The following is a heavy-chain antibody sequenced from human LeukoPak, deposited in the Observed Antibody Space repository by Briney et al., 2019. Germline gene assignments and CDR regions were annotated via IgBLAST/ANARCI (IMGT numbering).Heavy chain of an antibody. Sequence: GGSLRLSCAASGLTFSSYAMSWVRQAPGKGLEWVAAISGSGGSTYYADAVKGRFNIYRDNDKNKLYLHMNRLRAEDTAVYYCAKEGYYYDSSGYRYWGQGTLVTVSS. J-gene: IGHJ4*02. CDR2: ISGSGGST. V-gene: IGHV3-23*01. CDR1: GLTFSSYA. CDR3: AKEGYYYDSSGYRY. D-gene: IGHD3-22*01.